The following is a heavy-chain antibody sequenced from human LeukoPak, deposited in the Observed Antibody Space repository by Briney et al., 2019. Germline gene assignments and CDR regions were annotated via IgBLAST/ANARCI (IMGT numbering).Heavy chain of an antibody. CDR3: ARDLCSGGSCYSIDY. Sequence: GGSLRLSCAASGFTFSSYSMNWVRQAPGKGLEWVSYISSSSSTIYYADSVKGRFTISRDNAKNSLYLQMNSLRDEDTAVYYCARDLCSGGSCYSIDYWGQGTLVIVSS. CDR2: ISSSSSTI. D-gene: IGHD2-15*01. J-gene: IGHJ4*02. CDR1: GFTFSSYS. V-gene: IGHV3-48*02.